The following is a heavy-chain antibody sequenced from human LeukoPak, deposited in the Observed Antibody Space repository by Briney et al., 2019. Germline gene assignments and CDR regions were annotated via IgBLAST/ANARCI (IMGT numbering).Heavy chain of an antibody. CDR1: GFTFSSYW. Sequence: GGSLRLSCAASGFTFSSYWMSWVRQAPGKGLEWVANIKQDGNEKYYVDSVKGRFTVSRDNAKNSLYLQMNSLRAEDTAVYYCARTGGSSGWYSPALLKYYFDYWGQGTLVTVSS. J-gene: IGHJ4*02. CDR3: ARTGGSSGWYSPALLKYYFDY. V-gene: IGHV3-7*01. CDR2: IKQDGNEK. D-gene: IGHD6-19*01.